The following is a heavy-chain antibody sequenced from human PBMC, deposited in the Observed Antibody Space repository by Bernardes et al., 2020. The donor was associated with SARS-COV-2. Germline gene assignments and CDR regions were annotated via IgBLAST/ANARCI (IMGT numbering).Heavy chain of an antibody. CDR2: ISSASENI. J-gene: IGHJ3*01. V-gene: IGHV3-23*01. CDR3: AKDLFPSGPDAFDV. D-gene: IGHD3-3*01. CDR1: GFTFRNYA. Sequence: VGSLFLSCAASGFTFRNYAMSWVRQAPGKGLEWLASISSASENIYYGDSVTDRFTISRDNSKNTLYLQMSSLRAEDTAIYYCAKDLFPSGPDAFDVWGHGTQVTVST.